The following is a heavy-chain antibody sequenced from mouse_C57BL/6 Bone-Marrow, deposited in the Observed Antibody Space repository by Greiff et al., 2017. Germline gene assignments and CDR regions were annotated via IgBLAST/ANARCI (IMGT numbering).Heavy chain of an antibody. CDR3: ARLYYYCSWFDY. V-gene: IGHV1-52*01. CDR1: GYTFTSYW. CDR2: IDPSDSDT. J-gene: IGHJ2*01. Sequence: QVQLQQPGAELVRPGSSVKLSCKASGYTFTSYWMPWVPQRPIQGLEWIGNIDPSDSDTHYNQKFKDKATLTVDKSSSTAYMQLSSLTSEDSAVYYCARLYYYCSWFDYWGQGTTLTVSS. D-gene: IGHD1-1*01.